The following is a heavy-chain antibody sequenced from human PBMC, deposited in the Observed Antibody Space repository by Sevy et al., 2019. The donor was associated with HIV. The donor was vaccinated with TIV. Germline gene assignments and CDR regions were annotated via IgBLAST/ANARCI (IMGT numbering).Heavy chain of an antibody. V-gene: IGHV3-66*01. CDR1: GFTVSINY. CDR2: IYSDGTP. D-gene: IGHD5-18*01. CDR3: ARGNGGYGYGLNY. J-gene: IGHJ4*02. Sequence: GGSLRLSCSASGFTVSINYMTWVRQAPGKGLEWVSVIYSDGTPHHGDSVKGSFPISRDNSENTLYLQMNSLRVEDTAVYYCARGNGGYGYGLNYWGQGTLVTVSS.